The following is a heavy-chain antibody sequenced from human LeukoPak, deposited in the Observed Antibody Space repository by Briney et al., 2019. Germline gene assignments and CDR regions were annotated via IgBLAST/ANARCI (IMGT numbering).Heavy chain of an antibody. V-gene: IGHV4-39*07. CDR3: ARLPPLYSGSYSDYYYGMDV. D-gene: IGHD1-26*01. CDR1: GGSISSSSYY. Sequence: SETLSLTCTVSGGSISSSSYYWGWIRQPPGKGLEWIGSIYYSGSTYYNPSLKSRVTISVDTSKNQFSLKLSSVTAADTAVYYCARLPPLYSGSYSDYYYGMDVWGQGTTVTVSS. J-gene: IGHJ6*02. CDR2: IYYSGST.